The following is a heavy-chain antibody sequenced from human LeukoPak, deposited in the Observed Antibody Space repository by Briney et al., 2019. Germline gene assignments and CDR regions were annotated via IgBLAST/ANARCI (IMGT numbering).Heavy chain of an antibody. CDR1: GFPFSYYY. V-gene: IGHV3-11*01. Sequence: GGSLRLSCAASGFPFSYYYMNWIRQAPGKVLEWISYISGNGDTVEYADSVKGRFAISRDNANNSLFLQMNSLRTDDTAVYYCARARGTSAIRGDYWGQGTRVLVSS. D-gene: IGHD2-2*01. CDR3: ARARGTSAIRGDY. J-gene: IGHJ4*02. CDR2: ISGNGDTV.